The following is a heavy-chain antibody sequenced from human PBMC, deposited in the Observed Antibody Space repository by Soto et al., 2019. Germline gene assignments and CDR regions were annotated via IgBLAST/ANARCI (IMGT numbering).Heavy chain of an antibody. CDR3: ARTYYYGSGSYYRFDY. J-gene: IGHJ4*02. D-gene: IGHD3-10*01. CDR1: GGTFSSYA. CDR2: IIPIFGTA. V-gene: IGHV1-69*01. Sequence: QVQLVQSGAEVKKPGSSVKVSYKASGGTFSSYAISWVRQAPGQGLEWMGGIIPIFGTANYAQKFQGRVTITADESTSTAYMELSSLRSEDTAVYYCARTYYYGSGSYYRFDYWGQGTLVTVSS.